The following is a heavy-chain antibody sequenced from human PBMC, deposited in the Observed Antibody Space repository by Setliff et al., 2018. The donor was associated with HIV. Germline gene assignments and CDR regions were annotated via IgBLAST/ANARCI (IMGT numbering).Heavy chain of an antibody. J-gene: IGHJ4*02. D-gene: IGHD3-10*01. Sequence: SETLSLTCTVSGGSMSSYYWSWIRQPPGKGLEWIGSIYYTGSTDYNPSLMSRVTISLDTPKNQFSLKLNSVIAADTAVYYCARNRVPSSLWGQGTQVTVSS. CDR1: GGSMSSYY. CDR2: IYYTGST. V-gene: IGHV4-59*01. CDR3: ARNRVPSSL.